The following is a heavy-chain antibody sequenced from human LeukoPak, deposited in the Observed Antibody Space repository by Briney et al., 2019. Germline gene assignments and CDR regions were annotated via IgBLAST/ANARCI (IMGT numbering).Heavy chain of an antibody. V-gene: IGHV3-23*01. J-gene: IGHJ4*02. D-gene: IGHD6-19*01. CDR3: AKEHMAVAGSLDTFFDY. CDR1: GFTFSSYD. CDR2: ISGSGGST. Sequence: PGGCLRLSWAASGFTFSSYDMSWVRQAPGKGLEWVSAISGSGGSTYYADSVKGRFTISRDNSKNTQYLQMNSLRAEDTAVYYCAKEHMAVAGSLDTFFDYWGQGTLVTVSS.